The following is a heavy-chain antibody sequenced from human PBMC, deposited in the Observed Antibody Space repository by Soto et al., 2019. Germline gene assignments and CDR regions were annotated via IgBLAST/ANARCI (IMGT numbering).Heavy chain of an antibody. Sequence: ASVKVSCKASGYTFTSYGISWVRQAPGQGLEWMGWIGAYNGNTNYAQKLQGRVTMTTDTSTSTAYMELRSLRSDDTAVYYCARWSTPITIFGVVTDNWFDPWGQGTLVTVSS. CDR1: GYTFTSYG. CDR3: ARWSTPITIFGVVTDNWFDP. J-gene: IGHJ5*02. CDR2: IGAYNGNT. D-gene: IGHD3-3*01. V-gene: IGHV1-18*01.